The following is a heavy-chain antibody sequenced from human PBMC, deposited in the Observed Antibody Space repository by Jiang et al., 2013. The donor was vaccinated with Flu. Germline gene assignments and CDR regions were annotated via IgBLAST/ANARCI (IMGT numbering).Heavy chain of an antibody. J-gene: IGHJ6*02. V-gene: IGHV4-59*02. Sequence: GLVKPSETLSLICTVSGGSVIDYYWSWIRQPPGKGLEWIGYIYYSGSTNQNPSLKSRGTISVDTSKNQFSLKLSSVTAADTAVYYCARSSLTMIAVGGMDVWGQGTTVTVSS. CDR3: ARSSLTMIAVGGMDV. D-gene: IGHD3-22*01. CDR2: IYYSGST. CDR1: GGSVIDYY.